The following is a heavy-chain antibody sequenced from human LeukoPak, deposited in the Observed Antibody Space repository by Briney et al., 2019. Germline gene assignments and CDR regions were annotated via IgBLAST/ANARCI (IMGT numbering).Heavy chain of an antibody. CDR2: ISAYNGNT. D-gene: IGHD3-10*01. CDR1: GYTFTSYG. J-gene: IGHJ6*02. V-gene: IGHV1-18*01. CDR3: ARDSRYYYGSGSYYNPPKRAQTKYYYYGMDV. Sequence: GASVKVSCKASGYTFTSYGISWVRQAPGQGLEWMGWISAYNGNTNYAQKLQGRVTMTTDTSTSTAYMELRSLRSDDTAVYYCARDSRYYYGSGSYYNPPKRAQTKYYYYGMDVWGQGTTVTVSS.